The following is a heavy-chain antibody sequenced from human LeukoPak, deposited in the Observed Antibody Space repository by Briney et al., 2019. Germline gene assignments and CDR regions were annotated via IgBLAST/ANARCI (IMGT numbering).Heavy chain of an antibody. CDR2: ISYDGSNK. CDR1: GFTFSSYA. CDR3: ARGTHVGHTAMSAPNDEVPVSDY. Sequence: PGRSLRLSCAASGFTFSSYAMHWVRQAPGKGLEWVAVISYDGSNKYYADSVKGRFTISRDNSKNTLYLQMNSLRAEDTAVYYCARGTHVGHTAMSAPNDEVPVSDYWGQGTLVTVSS. J-gene: IGHJ4*02. D-gene: IGHD5-18*01. V-gene: IGHV3-30-3*01.